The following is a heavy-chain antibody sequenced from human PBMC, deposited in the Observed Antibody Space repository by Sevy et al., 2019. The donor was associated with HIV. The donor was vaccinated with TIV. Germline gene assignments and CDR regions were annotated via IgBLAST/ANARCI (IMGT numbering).Heavy chain of an antibody. CDR1: GGSVSSGSYY. Sequence: SETLSLTCTVSGGSVSSGSYYWSWIRQPPGKGLEWIGYIYYSGSTNYNPSLKSRVTISVDTSKNQFSLKLSSVTAADTAVYYCARVSTVVGNAFDIWGQWTMVTVSS. CDR3: ARVSTVVGNAFDI. V-gene: IGHV4-61*01. CDR2: IYYSGST. D-gene: IGHD2-15*01. J-gene: IGHJ3*02.